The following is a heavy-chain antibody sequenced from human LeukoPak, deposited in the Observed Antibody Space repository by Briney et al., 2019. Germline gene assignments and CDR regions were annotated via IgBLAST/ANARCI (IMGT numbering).Heavy chain of an antibody. Sequence: SETLSLTCTVSGGSISRYYWSWIRQPPGKGLEWIGYIYSSGSTNYNPSLKSRVTISVDTSKNQFSLKLSSVTAADTAVYYRARGAAATYWGQGTLVTVSS. CDR2: IYSSGST. D-gene: IGHD6-13*01. CDR3: ARGAAATY. CDR1: GGSISRYY. J-gene: IGHJ4*02. V-gene: IGHV4-59*01.